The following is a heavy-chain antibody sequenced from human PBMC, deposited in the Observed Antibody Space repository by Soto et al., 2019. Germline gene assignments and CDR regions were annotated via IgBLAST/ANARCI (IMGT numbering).Heavy chain of an antibody. Sequence: AASVKVSCKASGYTFTSYYMHWVRQAPGQGLEWMGIINPSGGSTSYAQKFQGRVTMTRDTSTSTVYMEMSSLRSEDTAVYYCARTYYYDSSGPGDAFDIWGQGTMVTVSS. CDR1: GYTFTSYY. D-gene: IGHD3-22*01. CDR3: ARTYYYDSSGPGDAFDI. J-gene: IGHJ3*02. CDR2: INPSGGST. V-gene: IGHV1-46*01.